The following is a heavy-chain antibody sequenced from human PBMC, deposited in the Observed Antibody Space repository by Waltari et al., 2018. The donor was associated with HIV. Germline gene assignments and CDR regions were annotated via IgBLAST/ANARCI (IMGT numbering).Heavy chain of an antibody. CDR2: IYFTGTT. CDR3: ARADPLGANRLSHFDL. D-gene: IGHD3-16*02. J-gene: IGHJ2*01. CDR1: GGSISYNDYY. V-gene: IGHV4-30-4*01. Sequence: QVQLQESGPGLVRPSQTLSLTCSVSGGSISYNDYYWNWIRQSPRRGLEWIGAIYFTGTTSYNPSLKSRLISSVDRSKNEFSLKLNSVTAADTAMYYCARADPLGANRLSHFDLWGHGFLVDVSA.